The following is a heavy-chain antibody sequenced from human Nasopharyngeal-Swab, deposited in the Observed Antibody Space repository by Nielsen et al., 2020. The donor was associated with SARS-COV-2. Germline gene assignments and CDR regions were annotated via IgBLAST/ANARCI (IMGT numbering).Heavy chain of an antibody. CDR3: ARAGIAAADPFDY. V-gene: IGHV7-4-1*02. D-gene: IGHD6-13*01. Sequence: ASVKVSCKASGYTFTTYAMNWVRQAPGHGLEWMGWINTITGNPTYAQGFTGRFVFPLDTSVSTAYLQISSLKAEDTAVYYCARAGIAAADPFDYWGQGTLVTVSS. CDR2: INTITGNP. J-gene: IGHJ4*02. CDR1: GYTFTTYA.